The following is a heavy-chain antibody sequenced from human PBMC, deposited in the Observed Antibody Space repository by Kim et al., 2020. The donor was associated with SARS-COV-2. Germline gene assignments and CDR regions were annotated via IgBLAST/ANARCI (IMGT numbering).Heavy chain of an antibody. J-gene: IGHJ6*02. Sequence: GESLKISCKGSGYSFTSYWIGWVRQMPGKGLEWMGIIYPCDSDTRYSPSFQGQVTISADKSISTAYLQWSSLKASDTAMYYCARQGVIEMATIRYYYGMDDWGQGNTVTVSS. D-gene: IGHD5-12*01. CDR2: IYPCDSDT. CDR1: GYSFTSYW. V-gene: IGHV5-51*01. CDR3: ARQGVIEMATIRYYYGMDD.